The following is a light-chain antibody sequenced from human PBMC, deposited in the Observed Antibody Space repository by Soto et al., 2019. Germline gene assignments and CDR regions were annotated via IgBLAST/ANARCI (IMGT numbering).Light chain of an antibody. CDR1: QDISSW. CDR3: QQADSLSLT. CDR2: AAS. Sequence: DLQMTQSPSSVSASVGDRVTITCRASQDISSWLAWYQQKPGIAPKLLIYAASSLQSGVPSRFSGSGSGTDFTLTISSLQPEDFATYYCQQADSLSLTFGGGTKVEIK. V-gene: IGKV1D-12*01. J-gene: IGKJ4*01.